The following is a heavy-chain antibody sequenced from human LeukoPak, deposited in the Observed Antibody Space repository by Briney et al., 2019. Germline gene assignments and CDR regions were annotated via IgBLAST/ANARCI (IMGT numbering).Heavy chain of an antibody. CDR1: GFTFSSYV. J-gene: IGHJ4*02. CDR2: ISSSGDVI. Sequence: PTGGSLRLSCAASGFTFSSYVVNWVRQAPGKGLEWVSLISSSGDVIYYADSVEGRFTISRDDSKSTLYLQMNGLRAEDTAIYYCAKAKGHDIFTGSRIFDYWGQGTLVTVSS. V-gene: IGHV3-23*01. CDR3: AKAKGHDIFTGSRIFDY. D-gene: IGHD3-9*01.